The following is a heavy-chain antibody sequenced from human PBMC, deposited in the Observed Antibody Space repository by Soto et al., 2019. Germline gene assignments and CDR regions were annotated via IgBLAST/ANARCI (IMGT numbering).Heavy chain of an antibody. CDR2: IYPGDSDT. CDR1: GYIFSTYW. CDR3: AMTYYYDSSGYPAAFDI. D-gene: IGHD3-22*01. V-gene: IGHV5-51*01. Sequence: PGESLKISCQGSGYIFSTYWIGWVRQMPGKGLEWMGIIYPGDSDTRYSPSFQGQVTISADKSISTAYLQWSSLKASDTAMYYCAMTYYYDSSGYPAAFDIWGQGTMVTVSS. J-gene: IGHJ3*02.